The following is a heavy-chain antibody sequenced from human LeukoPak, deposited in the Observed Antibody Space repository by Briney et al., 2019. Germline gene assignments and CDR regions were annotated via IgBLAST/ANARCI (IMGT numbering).Heavy chain of an antibody. CDR2: ISGSSGST. J-gene: IGHJ4*02. CDR1: GFTFSSYA. V-gene: IGHV3-23*01. CDR3: ASPEYSDY. Sequence: GGSLRLYCAASGFTFSSYAMSWVRQAPGKGLEWVSTISGSSGSTYYADSVKGHFTISRDNSKNTLYLQMNGLRAEDTAVYYCASPEYSDYWGQGTLVTVSS.